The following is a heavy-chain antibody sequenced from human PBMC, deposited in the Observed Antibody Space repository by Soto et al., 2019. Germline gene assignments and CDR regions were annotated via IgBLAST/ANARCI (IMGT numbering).Heavy chain of an antibody. V-gene: IGHV4-4*07. Sequence: SQTLSLTCTVSAGSISSYYWSWIRQPAGKGLEWIGRIYTSGSTNYNPSLKSRVTMSVDTSKNQFSLKLSSVTAADTAVYYCAREGAPVYYGMDVWGQGTTVTVSS. J-gene: IGHJ6*02. CDR3: AREGAPVYYGMDV. CDR1: AGSISSYY. CDR2: IYTSGST.